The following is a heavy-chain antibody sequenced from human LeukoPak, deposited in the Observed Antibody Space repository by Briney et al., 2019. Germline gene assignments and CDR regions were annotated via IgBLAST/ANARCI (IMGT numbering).Heavy chain of an antibody. CDR1: GGSFSGYY. D-gene: IGHD5-12*01. Sequence: SETLSLTCAVYGGSFSGYYWSWIRQPPGKGLEWIGEINHSGSTNYNPSLKSRVTISVDTSKNQFSLKLSSVTAADTAVYYCARGGYSGYGEPFDYWGQGTLVTVSS. J-gene: IGHJ4*02. CDR2: INHSGST. CDR3: ARGGYSGYGEPFDY. V-gene: IGHV4-34*01.